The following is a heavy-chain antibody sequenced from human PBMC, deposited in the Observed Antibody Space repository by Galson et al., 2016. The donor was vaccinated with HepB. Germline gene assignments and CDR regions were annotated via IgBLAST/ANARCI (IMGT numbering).Heavy chain of an antibody. Sequence: TLSLTCTVSGTSVSSGDYYWTWIRQRPWEGLEWIGYISDSGSTYYNPSLKSRLTISVDTSKNQFSLDLNTVTLADTAVYFCARYDESVKNWPLRSHNWINPWGQGTLVTVYS. CDR1: GTSVSSGDYY. J-gene: IGHJ5*02. CDR2: ISDSGST. CDR3: ARYDESVKNWPLRSHNWINP. D-gene: IGHD2/OR15-2a*01. V-gene: IGHV4-31*03.